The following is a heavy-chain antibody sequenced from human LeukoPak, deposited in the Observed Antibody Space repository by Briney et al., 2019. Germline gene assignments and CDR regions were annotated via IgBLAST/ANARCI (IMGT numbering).Heavy chain of an antibody. CDR2: IYYSGST. Sequence: SETLSLTCTVSGGSISSSNFYWGWIRQPPGKGLEWIGSIYYSGSTYYNPSLKSRVTISVDTSKNQFSLKLSSVTAADTAVYYCVDGGYTTDNWFDPWGQGTLVTVSS. CDR3: VDGGYTTDNWFDP. V-gene: IGHV4-39*07. J-gene: IGHJ5*02. D-gene: IGHD4-17*01. CDR1: GGSISSSNFY.